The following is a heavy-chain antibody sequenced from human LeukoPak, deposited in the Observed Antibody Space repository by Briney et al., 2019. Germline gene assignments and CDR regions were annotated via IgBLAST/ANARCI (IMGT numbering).Heavy chain of an antibody. J-gene: IGHJ4*02. D-gene: IGHD2-2*01. V-gene: IGHV1-18*01. CDR2: ISAYNGNT. CDR3: ARVDCSSTSCWAPDY. CDR1: GYTFTSYG. Sequence: ASVKVSCKASGYTFTSYGISWVRQAPGQGLEWMGWISAYNGNTNYAQKLQGRVTMTTDTSTSTAYMELRSLRSDDTAVYYCARVDCSSTSCWAPDYWGQGTLVTVSP.